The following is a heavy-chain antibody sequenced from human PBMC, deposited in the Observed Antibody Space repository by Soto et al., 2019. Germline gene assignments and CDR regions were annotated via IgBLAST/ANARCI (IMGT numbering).Heavy chain of an antibody. J-gene: IGHJ6*02. CDR2: IYYSGST. V-gene: IGHV4-59*01. CDR3: ARDKGRGRPNYVILTRNYPAYYYGMDV. Sequence: SETLSLTCTVSGGSISSYYWSWIRQPPGKGLEWIGYIYYSGSTNYNPSLKSRVTISVDTSKNQFSLKLSSVTAADTAVYYCARDKGRGRPNYVILTRNYPAYYYGMDVWGQGTTVTVSS. CDR1: GGSISSYY. D-gene: IGHD3-9*01.